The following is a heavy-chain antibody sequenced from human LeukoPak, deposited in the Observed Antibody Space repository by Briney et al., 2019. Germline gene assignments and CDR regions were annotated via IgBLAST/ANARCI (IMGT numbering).Heavy chain of an antibody. CDR2: INPNSGGT. D-gene: IGHD4-17*01. Sequence: ASVKVSCKASGYTFTGYYMHWMRQAPGQGLEWMGWINPNSGGTNYAQKFQGRVTMTRDTSISTAYVELSRLRSDDTAVYYCARSAADGDYEDNWGQGTLVTVSS. J-gene: IGHJ4*02. CDR1: GYTFTGYY. V-gene: IGHV1-2*02. CDR3: ARSAADGDYEDN.